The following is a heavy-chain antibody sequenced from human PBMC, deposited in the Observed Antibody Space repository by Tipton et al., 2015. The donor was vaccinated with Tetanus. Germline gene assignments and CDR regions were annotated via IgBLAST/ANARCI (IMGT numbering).Heavy chain of an antibody. CDR2: ISWNSGSI. Sequence: SLRLSCAASGFTFDDYAMHWVRQAPGKGLEWVSGISWNSGSIGYADSVKGRFTISRDNAKNSLYLQMNSLRAEDTALYYCAKGREQIAARLGNFDYWGQGTLVTVSS. J-gene: IGHJ4*02. CDR3: AKGREQIAARLGNFDY. CDR1: GFTFDDYA. V-gene: IGHV3-9*01. D-gene: IGHD6-6*01.